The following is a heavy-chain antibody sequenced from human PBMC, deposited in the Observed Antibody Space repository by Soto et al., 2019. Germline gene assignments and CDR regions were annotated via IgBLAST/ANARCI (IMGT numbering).Heavy chain of an antibody. CDR3: ARGGRSTMVRGVILDY. CDR1: GWSFRGYY. CDR2: INHSGST. D-gene: IGHD3-10*01. Sequence: SETLSLTCSVYGWSFRGYYWSWIRQPPGKGLEWIGEINHSGSTNYNPSLKSRVTISVDTSKNQFSLKLSSVTAADTAVYYCARGGRSTMVRGVILDYWGQGTLVTVSS. J-gene: IGHJ4*02. V-gene: IGHV4-34*01.